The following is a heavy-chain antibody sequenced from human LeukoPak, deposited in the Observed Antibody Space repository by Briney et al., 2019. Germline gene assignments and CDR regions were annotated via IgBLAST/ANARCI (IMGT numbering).Heavy chain of an antibody. J-gene: IGHJ4*02. D-gene: IGHD6-13*01. CDR3: TRVGLKGRMAAREFDY. V-gene: IGHV3-49*04. Sequence: GGSLRLSCTASGFTFGDYAMSWVRQAPGKGLEWVGFIRSKAYGGTTEYAASVKGRFTISRDDSKSIAYLQMNSLKTEDTAVYYCTRVGLKGRMAAREFDYWGQGTLVTVSS. CDR1: GFTFGDYA. CDR2: IRSKAYGGTT.